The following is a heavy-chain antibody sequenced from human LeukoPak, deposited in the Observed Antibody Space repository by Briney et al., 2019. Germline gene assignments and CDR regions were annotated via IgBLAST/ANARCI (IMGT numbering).Heavy chain of an antibody. V-gene: IGHV4-59*01. CDR1: GGSISSYY. CDR3: ARGIPYYDFWSGPGDSYYFDY. Sequence: PSETLSLICTVSGGSISSYYWSWIRQPPGKGLEWIGYIYYSGSTNYNPSLKSRVTISVDTSKNQFSLKLSSVTAADTAVYYCARGIPYYDFWSGPGDSYYFDYWGQGTLVTVSS. D-gene: IGHD3-3*01. J-gene: IGHJ4*02. CDR2: IYYSGST.